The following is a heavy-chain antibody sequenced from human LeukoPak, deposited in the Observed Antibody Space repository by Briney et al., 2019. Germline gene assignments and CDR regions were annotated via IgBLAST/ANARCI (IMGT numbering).Heavy chain of an antibody. CDR2: IIPILGIA. D-gene: IGHD6-13*01. J-gene: IGHJ6*02. V-gene: IGHV1-69*04. CDR3: ASTKSIAAADPYYYYGMDV. Sequence: SVKVSCKASGGTFSSYAISWVRQAPGQGLEWRGRIIPILGIANYAQKFQGRVTITADKSTSTAYMELSSLRSEDTAVYYCASTKSIAAADPYYYYGMDVWGQGTTVTVSS. CDR1: GGTFSSYA.